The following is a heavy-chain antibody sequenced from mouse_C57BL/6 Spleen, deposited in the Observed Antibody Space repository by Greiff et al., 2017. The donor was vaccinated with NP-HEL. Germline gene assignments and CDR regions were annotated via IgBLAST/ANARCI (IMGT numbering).Heavy chain of an antibody. Sequence: QVQLQQSGAELVKPGASVKISCKASGYAFCSYWMNWVKQRPGKGLEWIGQIYPGDGDTNYNGKFKGKATLTADKSSSTAYMQLSSLTSEDSAVYFCARYSDYYGSSYGYFDVWGTGTTVTVSS. CDR3: ARYSDYYGSSYGYFDV. CDR1: GYAFCSYW. CDR2: IYPGDGDT. J-gene: IGHJ1*03. V-gene: IGHV1-80*01. D-gene: IGHD1-1*01.